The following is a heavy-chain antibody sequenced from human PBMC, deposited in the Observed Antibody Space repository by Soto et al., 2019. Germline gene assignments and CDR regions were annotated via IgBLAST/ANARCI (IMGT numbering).Heavy chain of an antibody. CDR2: IYYSGST. V-gene: IGHV4-59*08. CDR3: AKHRPYSSPFFFDS. J-gene: IGHJ4*02. D-gene: IGHD2-15*01. Sequence: SETLSLTCTVSGGSIRGYYWSWFRQPPGKGLEWIGYIYYSGSTNYNPSLKSRVTMSVDTSNNQFSLKLNSVTAADTAIYYCAKHRPYSSPFFFDSWGQGTLVTVSS. CDR1: GGSIRGYY.